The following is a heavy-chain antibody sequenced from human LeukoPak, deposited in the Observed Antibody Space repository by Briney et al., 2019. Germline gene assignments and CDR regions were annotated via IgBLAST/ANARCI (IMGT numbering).Heavy chain of an antibody. CDR3: AGSLWGSGTMDI. CDR2: TYYRSKWYN. CDR1: GDSVSSNSVT. J-gene: IGHJ6*02. Sequence: SQTLSLTCVLSGDSVSSNSVTWNWIRQSPSRGLEWLGRTYYRSKWYNDYVVSVKSRTTINPDTSKNQLSLQLNSVTPEDTAVYYCAGSLWGSGTMDIWGQGTTVTVSS. V-gene: IGHV6-1*01. D-gene: IGHD4/OR15-4a*01.